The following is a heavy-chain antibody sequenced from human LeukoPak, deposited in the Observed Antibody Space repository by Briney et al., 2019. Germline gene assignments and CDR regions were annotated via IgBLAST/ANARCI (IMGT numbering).Heavy chain of an antibody. D-gene: IGHD3-22*01. J-gene: IGHJ4*02. CDR2: ITNSSSYI. CDR3: ALGQRGTYYYDSIGYSPFDY. CDR1: GFTFSSYS. Sequence: GAALRLSCASSGFTFSSYSMNWVRQAAEKGREWVSSITNSSSYIYYADSVNGRSTISRDNANNSLYLQMNRLRAEATAVYYCALGQRGTYYYDSIGYSPFDYWGQGTLVTVSS. V-gene: IGHV3-21*01.